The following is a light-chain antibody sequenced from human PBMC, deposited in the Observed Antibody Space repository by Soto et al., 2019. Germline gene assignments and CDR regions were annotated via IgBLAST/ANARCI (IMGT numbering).Light chain of an antibody. V-gene: IGKV1-5*01. J-gene: IGKJ1*01. CDR3: QQYKSYPWT. CDR1: QSISSW. CDR2: DAS. Sequence: DIQMTQSPSTLSASVGDRVTITCRASQSISSWLAWYQQKPGKAPKLLNYDASSLESGLPSRFSGSGSGTEFTLSIRSLQPDEFANYYCQQYKSYPWTFGQGTKVEIK.